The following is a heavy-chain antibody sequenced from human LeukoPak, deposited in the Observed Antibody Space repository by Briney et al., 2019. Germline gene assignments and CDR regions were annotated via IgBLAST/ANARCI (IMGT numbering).Heavy chain of an antibody. Sequence: PGGSLRLSCAASGITFSSYGMHWVRQAPGKGLEWVAIIWFDGSRKYYADSVKGRFTISRDNSKNTLYLQMNSLRAEDTAVYYCARSFLGEMATIPDYWGQGTLVTVSS. V-gene: IGHV3-30*19. CDR3: ARSFLGEMATIPDY. CDR2: IWFDGSRK. J-gene: IGHJ4*02. CDR1: GITFSSYG. D-gene: IGHD5-24*01.